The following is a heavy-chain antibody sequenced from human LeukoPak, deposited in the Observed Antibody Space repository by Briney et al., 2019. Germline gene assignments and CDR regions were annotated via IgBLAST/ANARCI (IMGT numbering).Heavy chain of an antibody. Sequence: GGSLRLSCAASGFTFSSYAMSWVRQAPGKGLEWVSAISGSGGSTYYADSVKGRFTISRDNSKNTLYLQMNSLRAGDTAVYYCARENTIFGVVQYYFDYWGQGTLVTVSS. D-gene: IGHD3-3*01. CDR2: ISGSGGST. CDR3: ARENTIFGVVQYYFDY. V-gene: IGHV3-23*01. CDR1: GFTFSSYA. J-gene: IGHJ4*02.